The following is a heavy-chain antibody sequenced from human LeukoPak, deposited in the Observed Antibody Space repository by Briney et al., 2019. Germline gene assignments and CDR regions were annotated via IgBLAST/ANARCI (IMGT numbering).Heavy chain of an antibody. CDR3: AKGPNSGIYYDDWFDP. CDR1: GFIFSNYA. CDR2: ISYDGSDK. V-gene: IGHV3-30*04. D-gene: IGHD1-26*01. Sequence: GGSLRLSCAASGFIFSNYAMSWVRQAPGKGLEWVAVISYDGSDKYYADSVKGRFTISRDNSKNTLYLQVNRLRAEDTAVYYCAKGPNSGIYYDDWFDPWGQGTLVTVSS. J-gene: IGHJ5*02.